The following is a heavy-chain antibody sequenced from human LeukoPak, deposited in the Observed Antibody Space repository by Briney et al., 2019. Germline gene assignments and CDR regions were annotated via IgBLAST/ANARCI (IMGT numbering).Heavy chain of an antibody. J-gene: IGHJ3*02. CDR1: GFTFDDYA. CDR2: ITGDGGGT. V-gene: IGHV3-43*02. D-gene: IGHD3-10*01. Sequence: TGGSLRLSCAASGFTFDDYAMHWVRQAPGKGLEWVSFITGDGGGTYYADSVKGRFTISRDNSKHSLYLLMNSLRAEDTAVYYCAVAYYYGSGDAFDIWGQGTKVTVSS. CDR3: AVAYYYGSGDAFDI.